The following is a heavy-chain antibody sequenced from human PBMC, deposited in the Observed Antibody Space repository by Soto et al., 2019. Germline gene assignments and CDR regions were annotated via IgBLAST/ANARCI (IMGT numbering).Heavy chain of an antibody. CDR3: AAAATYYDFWSGYYRAMGYMDV. CDR1: GFTFTSSA. Sequence: SVKVSCKASGFTFTSSAMQWVRQARGQRLEWIGWIVVGSGNTNYAQKFQERVTITRDMSTSTAYMELSSLRSEDTAVYYCAAAATYYDFWSGYYRAMGYMDVWGKGTTVTVSS. J-gene: IGHJ6*03. V-gene: IGHV1-58*02. CDR2: IVVGSGNT. D-gene: IGHD3-3*01.